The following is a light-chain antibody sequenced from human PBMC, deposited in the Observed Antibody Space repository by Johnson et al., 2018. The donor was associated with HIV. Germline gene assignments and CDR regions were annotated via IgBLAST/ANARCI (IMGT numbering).Light chain of an antibody. CDR2: EDY. CDR3: GVWDASLSPHYV. CDR1: SSNIGSNT. J-gene: IGLJ1*01. V-gene: IGLV1-51*02. Sequence: QSVLTQPPSASGTPGQRVTISCSGSSSNIGSNTVNWYQQLPGTAPKLLIYEDYKRPSGIPDRFSGSKSGASATLGITGLQTGDEAAYYCGVWDASLSPHYVFVTGTTITVL.